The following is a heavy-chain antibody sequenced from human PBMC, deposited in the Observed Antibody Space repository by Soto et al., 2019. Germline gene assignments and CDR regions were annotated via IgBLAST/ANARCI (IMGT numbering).Heavy chain of an antibody. CDR3: ARYDYESSGYYQTPYYYYGMDV. J-gene: IGHJ6*02. Sequence: QVQLVESGGGVVQPGRSLRLSCAASGFTFSSYGMHWVRQAPGKGLEWVAVIWYDGSNKYYADSVKGRFTISRDNSKNTLYLQMNSLRAEDTAVYYCARYDYESSGYYQTPYYYYGMDVWGQGTTVTVSS. CDR2: IWYDGSNK. CDR1: GFTFSSYG. V-gene: IGHV3-33*01. D-gene: IGHD3-22*01.